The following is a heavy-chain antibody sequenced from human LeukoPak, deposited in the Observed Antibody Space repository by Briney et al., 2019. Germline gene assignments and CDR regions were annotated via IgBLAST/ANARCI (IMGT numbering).Heavy chain of an antibody. D-gene: IGHD5-12*01. J-gene: IGHJ4*02. CDR1: GFTFDDYA. CDR2: ISWNSGSI. CDR3: AKATRGYEEDYYFDY. V-gene: IGHV3-9*01. Sequence: PGGSLRLSCAASGFTFDDYAMHWVRQAPGKGLEWVSGISWNSGSIGYADSVKGRFTISRDNAKNSLYLQMNSLRAEDTALYYCAKATRGYEEDYYFDYWGQGTLVTVSS.